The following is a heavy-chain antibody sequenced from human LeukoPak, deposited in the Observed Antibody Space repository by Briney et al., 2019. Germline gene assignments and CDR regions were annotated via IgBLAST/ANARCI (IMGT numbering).Heavy chain of an antibody. Sequence: ASVKVSCKASGYTFTNYVISWVRQAPGQGLEWMGWISVYNGNTNYAQKLRGRVTMTTDTSTSTAYMELRSLRSDDTAVYYCARDFWVGDYDSGYYFDYWGQGTLVTVSS. V-gene: IGHV1-18*01. CDR3: ARDFWVGDYDSGYYFDY. CDR2: ISVYNGNT. D-gene: IGHD3-10*01. CDR1: GYTFTNYV. J-gene: IGHJ4*02.